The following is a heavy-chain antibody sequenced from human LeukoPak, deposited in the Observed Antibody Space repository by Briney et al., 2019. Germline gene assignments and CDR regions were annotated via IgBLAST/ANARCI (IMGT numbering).Heavy chain of an antibody. CDR3: AKAAFSGGIEVAAYSDY. J-gene: IGHJ4*02. V-gene: IGHV3-9*01. D-gene: IGHD6-19*01. CDR2: ISWNSGGI. Sequence: GESLRLSCAASGFTFDDYAMNWVRQAPGKGLEWVSGISWNSGGIGYADSVKGRFTISRDNAKNSLSLLMNSLRPEDTAVYYCAKAAFSGGIEVAAYSDYWGQGTLVTGAS. CDR1: GFTFDDYA.